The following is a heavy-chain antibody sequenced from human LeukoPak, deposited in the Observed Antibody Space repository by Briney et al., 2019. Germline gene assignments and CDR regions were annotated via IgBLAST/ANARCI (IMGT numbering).Heavy chain of an antibody. V-gene: IGHV4-34*01. Sequence: SETLSLTCVVYGESLSGYYWTWIRQAPGKGLEWVGEINHRGSTTYNPSLKSRVTISVDTSRNQFSLKMRSVTAADTAMYYCAFSRDFPLTAYPDYWGQGTLVIVSS. J-gene: IGHJ4*02. D-gene: IGHD3-9*01. CDR1: GESLSGYY. CDR3: AFSRDFPLTAYPDY. CDR2: INHRGST.